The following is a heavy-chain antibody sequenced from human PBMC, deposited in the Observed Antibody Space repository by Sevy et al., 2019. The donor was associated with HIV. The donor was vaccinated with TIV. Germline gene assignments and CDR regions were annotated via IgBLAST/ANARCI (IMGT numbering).Heavy chain of an antibody. CDR3: VKEVSEYSYSDY. V-gene: IGHV3-23*01. Sequence: GGSLRLSCAASGFTFINYAMSWVRQTPGKGLEWVSAISGSAHRTYYTDSVKGRFTISRDNSKNMLFLQMNSLRAEDTAVYYCVKEVSEYSYSDYWGQGTLVTVSS. CDR2: ISGSAHRT. D-gene: IGHD5-18*01. CDR1: GFTFINYA. J-gene: IGHJ4*02.